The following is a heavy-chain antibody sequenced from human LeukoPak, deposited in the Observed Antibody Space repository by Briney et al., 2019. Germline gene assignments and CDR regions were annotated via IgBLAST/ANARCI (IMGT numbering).Heavy chain of an antibody. CDR2: ISGSGGST. V-gene: IGHV3-23*01. Sequence: GGSLRLSCAASGFTFSSYAMSWVRQAPGKGLEWVSAISGSGGSTYYADSVKGRFTISRDNSKNTLYLQMNSLRAEDTAVYYCAKGAGYSYGYPTWDCFDYWGQGTLVTVSS. CDR3: AKGAGYSYGYPTWDCFDY. CDR1: GFTFSSYA. D-gene: IGHD5-18*01. J-gene: IGHJ4*02.